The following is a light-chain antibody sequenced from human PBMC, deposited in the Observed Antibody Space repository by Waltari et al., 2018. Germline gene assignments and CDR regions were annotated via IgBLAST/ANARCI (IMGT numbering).Light chain of an antibody. Sequence: DVVMTQFPLSLAITPGQPASMTCRSSQSLLHSNGHTYLSWFLQKPGQPPRRLLYEVSDRDSGVPDRFSGSGAGTDFTLKISRVEAEDVGVYYCMQGTEFPFTFGPGTKLDIK. V-gene: IGKV2-30*02. CDR3: MQGTEFPFT. CDR2: EVS. J-gene: IGKJ3*01. CDR1: QSLLHSNGHTY.